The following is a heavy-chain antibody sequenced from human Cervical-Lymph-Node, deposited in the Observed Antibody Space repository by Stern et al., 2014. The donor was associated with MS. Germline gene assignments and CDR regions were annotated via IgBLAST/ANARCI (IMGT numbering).Heavy chain of an antibody. CDR1: GASINSVGFY. CDR2: IHTPDNN. CDR3: ASSQGYHYGLDV. V-gene: IGHV4-61*02. J-gene: IGHJ6*02. Sequence: MQLVESGPGLVKPSQTLSLTCTVSGASINSVGFYWSWIRQPAGKGLEWIGRIHTPDNNNYNPSLKSRVTISKDTSRNQFSLRLRSVTAADAATYYCASSQGYHYGLDVWGQGTTVTVSS.